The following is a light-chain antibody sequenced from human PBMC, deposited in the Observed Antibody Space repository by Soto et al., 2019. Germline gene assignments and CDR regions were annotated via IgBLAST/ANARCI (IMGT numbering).Light chain of an antibody. CDR2: VAS. J-gene: IGKJ2*01. CDR3: QQYNNWPPYT. Sequence: EIVMTQSPATLSVSPGERATLSCTASQSVSSNLAWYQQKPGQAPRLLIYVASTRATGIPARFSGSVSGTEFTLTISSLQSEDFAVYYCQQYNNWPPYTFGQGTKLEIK. V-gene: IGKV3-15*01. CDR1: QSVSSN.